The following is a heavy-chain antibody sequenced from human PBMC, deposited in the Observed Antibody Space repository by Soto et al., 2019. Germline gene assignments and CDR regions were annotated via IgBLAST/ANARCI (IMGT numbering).Heavy chain of an antibody. Sequence: QEQLVQSGAEVKKSGSSVKVSCKDSGGLFSSYAVSWVRQAPGQGLEWMGGIIPVFDTAYYAQKFQGRVTITADESTNTADMELSSLRSEDTAMYYCARGGSGYIWFNEYWGQGTLVTVSS. J-gene: IGHJ4*02. D-gene: IGHD3-22*01. V-gene: IGHV1-69*01. CDR1: GGLFSSYA. CDR3: ARGGSGYIWFNEY. CDR2: IIPVFDTA.